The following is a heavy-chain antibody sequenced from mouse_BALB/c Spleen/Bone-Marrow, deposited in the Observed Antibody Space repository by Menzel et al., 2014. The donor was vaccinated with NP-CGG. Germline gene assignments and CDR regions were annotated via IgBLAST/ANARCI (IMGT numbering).Heavy chain of an antibody. Sequence: EVQLQESGGGLVQPGGSLKLSCAASGFDFRRYWMRWVRQAPGKGLEWIGEINPESSTINYTPSLKYKFIISRDNAKNTLYLQMSKVRSEDTALYYCARLGYYGYFVDWGQGTTLTVSS. J-gene: IGHJ2*01. V-gene: IGHV4-1*02. D-gene: IGHD2-3*01. CDR1: GFDFRRYW. CDR3: ARLGYYGYFVD. CDR2: INPESSTI.